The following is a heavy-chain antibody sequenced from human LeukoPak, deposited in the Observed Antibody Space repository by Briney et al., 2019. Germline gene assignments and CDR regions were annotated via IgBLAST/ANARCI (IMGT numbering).Heavy chain of an antibody. CDR3: ARSQSCSGGSCYLDY. V-gene: IGHV1-2*02. CDR2: INPNSGGT. CDR1: GYTFTGYY. J-gene: IGHJ4*02. D-gene: IGHD2-15*01. Sequence: ASVKVSRKASGYTFTGYYMHWVRQAPGQGLEWMGWINPNSGGTNYAQKFQGRVSMTRATSISTAYMELSRLRSDDTAVYYCARSQSCSGGSCYLDYWGQGTLVTVSS.